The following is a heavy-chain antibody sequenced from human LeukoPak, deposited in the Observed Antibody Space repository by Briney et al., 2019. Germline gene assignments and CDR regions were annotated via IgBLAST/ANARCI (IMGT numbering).Heavy chain of an antibody. CDR1: GFTFSSYS. CDR3: ARAGGNWNNFDY. Sequence: GGSLRLSCAASGFTFSSYSMNWVRQAPGKGLEWVSSISSSSSYIYYADSVKGRFTISRDSAKNSLYLQMNSLRAEDTAVYYCARAGGNWNNFDYWGQGTLVTVSS. V-gene: IGHV3-21*01. J-gene: IGHJ4*02. CDR2: ISSSSSYI. D-gene: IGHD1/OR15-1a*01.